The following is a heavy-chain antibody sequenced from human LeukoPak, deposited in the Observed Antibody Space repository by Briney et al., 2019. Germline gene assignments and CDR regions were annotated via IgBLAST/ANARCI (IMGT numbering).Heavy chain of an antibody. D-gene: IGHD3-22*01. CDR1: GGSISSSTYY. CDR3: ARPYSSGYSGGFDY. J-gene: IGHJ4*02. V-gene: IGHV4-39*07. CDR2: IYHSGST. Sequence: SETLSLTCTVSGGSISSSTYYWGWIRQPPGKGLEWIGSIYHSGSTYYNPSLKSRVTISVDTSKNQFSLKLSSVTAADTAVYYCARPYSSGYSGGFDYWGQGTLVTVSS.